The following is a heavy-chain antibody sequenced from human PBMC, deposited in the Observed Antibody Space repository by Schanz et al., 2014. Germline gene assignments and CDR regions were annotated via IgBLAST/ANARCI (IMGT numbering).Heavy chain of an antibody. Sequence: QVQLVQSGAEVKKPGSSVKVSCKASGGTFSSFGINWVRQAPGQGLEWMGWISAYNGNTNYAQKLQGRVTMTTDTSTSTAYMELRSLRSDDTAVYYCAREVGLYDRGWFDPWGQGTLVTVSS. CDR2: ISAYNGNT. CDR3: AREVGLYDRGWFDP. V-gene: IGHV1-18*01. CDR1: GGTFSSFG. D-gene: IGHD3-22*01. J-gene: IGHJ5*02.